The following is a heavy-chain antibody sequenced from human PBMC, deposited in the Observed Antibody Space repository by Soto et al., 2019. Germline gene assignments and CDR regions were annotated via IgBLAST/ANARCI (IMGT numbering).Heavy chain of an antibody. CDR2: IIPIFGTA. CDR3: ARDKPDCSGGSCYFSHFWDY. D-gene: IGHD2-15*01. V-gene: IGHV1-69*01. Sequence: QVQLVQSGAEVKKPGSSVKVSCKASGGTFSSYAISWVRQAPGQGLEWMGGIIPIFGTANYAQKFQGRVTITADESTSIAYMELGSLRSEDTAVYYCARDKPDCSGGSCYFSHFWDYWGQGTLVTVSS. J-gene: IGHJ4*02. CDR1: GGTFSSYA.